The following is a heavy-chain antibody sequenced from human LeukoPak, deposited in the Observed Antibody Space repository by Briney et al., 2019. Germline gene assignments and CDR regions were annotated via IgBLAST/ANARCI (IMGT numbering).Heavy chain of an antibody. V-gene: IGHV3-21*01. Sequence: KPGGSLRLSCAASGFTFSSYSMNWVRQAPGKGLEWVSSISSSSSYIYYADSVKGRFTISRDNAKNSLYLQMNSLRAEDTAVYYCAEDSSGYYSFDYWGQGTLVTVSS. J-gene: IGHJ4*02. CDR1: GFTFSSYS. D-gene: IGHD3-22*01. CDR2: ISSSSSYI. CDR3: AEDSSGYYSFDY.